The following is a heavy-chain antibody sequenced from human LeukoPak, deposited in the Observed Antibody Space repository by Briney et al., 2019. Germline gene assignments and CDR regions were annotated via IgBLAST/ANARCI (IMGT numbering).Heavy chain of an antibody. V-gene: IGHV3-23*01. CDR3: ATDDFWKGFYTNLDY. CDR1: GFGFSSYG. J-gene: IGHJ4*02. D-gene: IGHD3-3*01. CDR2: ISDSGIKT. Sequence: GGSLRLSCAASGFGFSSYGMSWVRQAPGKGLEWVSDISDSGIKTYYAASVKGRFTISRDNSRNTLYLQMNSLRVEDTAVYYCATDDFWKGFYTNLDYWGQGTLVTVSS.